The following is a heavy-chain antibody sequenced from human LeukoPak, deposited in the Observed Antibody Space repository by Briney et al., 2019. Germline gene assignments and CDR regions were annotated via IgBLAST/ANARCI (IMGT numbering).Heavy chain of an antibody. CDR3: ARLYYYGSGSYLSGFDI. V-gene: IGHV4-39*01. D-gene: IGHD3-10*01. J-gene: IGHJ3*02. CDR1: GDSISSSSYY. CDR2: VHHSGST. Sequence: SETLSLTCTVSGDSISSSSYYWGWIRQPPGKGLEWIGSVHHSGSTYYTPSFKSRVTISVDTSKNQFSLKLSSVTAADTAVYQCARLYYYGSGSYLSGFDIWGQGTMVTVSS.